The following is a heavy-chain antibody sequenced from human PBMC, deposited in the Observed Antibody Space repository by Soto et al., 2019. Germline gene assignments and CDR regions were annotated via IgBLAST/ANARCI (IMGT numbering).Heavy chain of an antibody. V-gene: IGHV1-3*01. CDR3: ARDRGYCISTSCYLWFDP. J-gene: IGHJ5*02. CDR1: GYTFTSYA. D-gene: IGHD2-2*01. Sequence: GASVKVSCKASGYTFTSYAMHWVRQAPGQRLEWMGWINAGNGNTKYSQKFQGRVTITRDTSASTAYMELSSLRSEDTAVYYCARDRGYCISTSCYLWFDPWGQGTLVTVSS. CDR2: INAGNGNT.